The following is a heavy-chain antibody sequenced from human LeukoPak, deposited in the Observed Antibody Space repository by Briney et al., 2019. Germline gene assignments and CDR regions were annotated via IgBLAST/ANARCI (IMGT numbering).Heavy chain of an antibody. CDR1: GGSISSYY. Sequence: SETLSLTCTVSGGSISSYYWSWIRQPPGKGLEWIGYIYYSESTNYNPSLKSRVTISVDTSKNQFSLKLSSVTAADTAVYYCARSSSSFTRNFQHWGQGTLVTVSS. D-gene: IGHD6-6*01. V-gene: IGHV4-59*01. J-gene: IGHJ1*01. CDR3: ARSSSSFTRNFQH. CDR2: IYYSEST.